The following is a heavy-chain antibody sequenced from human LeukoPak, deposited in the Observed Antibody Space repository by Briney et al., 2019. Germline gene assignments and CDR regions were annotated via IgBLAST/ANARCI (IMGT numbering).Heavy chain of an antibody. CDR1: GGSFSGYY. CDR2: INHSGST. Sequence: PSETLSLTCAVYGGSFSGYYWSWIRQPPGKGLEWIGEINHSGSTNYNPSLKSRVTISVDTSKNQFSLKLSSVTAADTAVFYCATEVGSGGEAYWGQGTLVTVSS. CDR3: ATEVGSGGEAY. J-gene: IGHJ4*02. V-gene: IGHV4-34*01. D-gene: IGHD1-26*01.